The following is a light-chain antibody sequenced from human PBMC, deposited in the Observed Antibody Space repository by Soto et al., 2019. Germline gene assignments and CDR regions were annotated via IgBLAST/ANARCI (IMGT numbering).Light chain of an antibody. CDR1: QGISSY. Sequence: DIQLTQSPSFLSASVGDRVTITCRASQGISSYLAWYQQKPGKAPKLLIYAASTLQSGVPSRFSGSGSGTEFASTLSSLQPEDFATYYWQQHNSYPLTFGPGTKVDI. CDR3: QQHNSYPLT. CDR2: AAS. V-gene: IGKV1-9*01. J-gene: IGKJ3*01.